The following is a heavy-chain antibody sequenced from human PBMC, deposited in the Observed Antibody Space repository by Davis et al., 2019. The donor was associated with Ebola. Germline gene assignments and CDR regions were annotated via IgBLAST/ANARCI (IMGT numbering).Heavy chain of an antibody. CDR3: ARGWGYCSSTSCYSLYYGMDV. Sequence: SETLSLTCTVSGDSVRNGRHYWSWIRQPPGKGLEWIGEINHSGSTNYNPSLKSRVTISVDTSKNQFSLKLSSVTAADTAVYYCARGWGYCSSTSCYSLYYGMDVWGQGTTVTVSS. D-gene: IGHD2-2*01. CDR1: GDSVRNGRHY. CDR2: INHSGST. J-gene: IGHJ6*02. V-gene: IGHV4-34*01.